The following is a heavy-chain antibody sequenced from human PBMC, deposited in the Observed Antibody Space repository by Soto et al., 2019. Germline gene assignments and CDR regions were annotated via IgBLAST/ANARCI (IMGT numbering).Heavy chain of an antibody. CDR1: GFTFSSYG. J-gene: IGHJ4*02. V-gene: IGHV3-30*03. D-gene: IGHD5-12*01. CDR3: ARHDSGYDLLFDY. CDR2: ISYDGSNK. Sequence: PGGSLRLSCAASGFTFSSYGMHWVRQAPGKGLEWVAVISYDGSNKYYADSVKGRFTISRDNSKNTLYLQMNSLRAEDTAVYYCARHDSGYDLLFDYWGQGTLVTVSS.